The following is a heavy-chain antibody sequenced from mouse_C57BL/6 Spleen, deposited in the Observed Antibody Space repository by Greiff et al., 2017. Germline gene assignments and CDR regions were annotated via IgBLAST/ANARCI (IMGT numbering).Heavy chain of an antibody. Sequence: VKLQESGPELVKPGASVKISCKASGYAFSSSWMNWVKQRPGEGLEWIGRIYPGDGDTNYNGKFKGKATLTADKSSSTAYMHLSSLTSEDSAVYFCARSLDSSGPAWFAYWGQGTLVTVSA. D-gene: IGHD3-2*02. CDR1: GYAFSSSW. CDR2: IYPGDGDT. CDR3: ARSLDSSGPAWFAY. J-gene: IGHJ3*01. V-gene: IGHV1-82*01.